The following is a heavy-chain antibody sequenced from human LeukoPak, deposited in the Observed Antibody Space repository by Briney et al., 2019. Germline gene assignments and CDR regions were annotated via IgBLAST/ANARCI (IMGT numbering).Heavy chain of an antibody. CDR2: ISSSSYYI. CDR1: GFTFSTYS. CDR3: VRGGRRTLVVVATKGGVDY. V-gene: IGHV3-21*01. D-gene: IGHD2-15*01. Sequence: GGPLRLSCAASGFTFSTYSMNWVRQAPGKGLEWVSSISSSSYYIYYADSVKGRFTISRDNAKNSLYLQMNSLRAEDTAVYYCVRGGRRTLVVVATKGGVDYWGKGTLVTVSS. J-gene: IGHJ4*02.